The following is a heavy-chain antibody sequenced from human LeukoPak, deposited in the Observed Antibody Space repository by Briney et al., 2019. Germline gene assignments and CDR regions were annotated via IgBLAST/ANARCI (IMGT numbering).Heavy chain of an antibody. CDR2: INHSGST. CDR1: GGSFSGYY. Sequence: SETLSLTCAVHGGSFSGYYWSWVRQPPGKGLEWIGEINHSGSTNYNPSLKSRVTISVDTSKNQFSLKLSSVTAADTAVYYCARVPVPAAIRGWFDPWGQGTLVTVSS. D-gene: IGHD2-2*01. J-gene: IGHJ5*02. V-gene: IGHV4-34*01. CDR3: ARVPVPAAIRGWFDP.